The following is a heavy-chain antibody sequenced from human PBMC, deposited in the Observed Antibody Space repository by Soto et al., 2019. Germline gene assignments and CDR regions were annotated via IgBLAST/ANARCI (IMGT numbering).Heavy chain of an antibody. CDR2: IYYSGST. J-gene: IGHJ6*02. D-gene: IGHD3-22*01. Sequence: QVQLQESGPGLVKPSQTLSLTCTVSGGSISSGDYYWSWVRQPPGKGLEWIGYIYYSGSTYYNPSLKSRDTISVDTSKNQFSLKLSSVTAADTAVYYCARVVMAYYYYGMDVWGQGTTVTVSS. CDR1: GGSISSGDYY. CDR3: ARVVMAYYYYGMDV. V-gene: IGHV4-30-4*01.